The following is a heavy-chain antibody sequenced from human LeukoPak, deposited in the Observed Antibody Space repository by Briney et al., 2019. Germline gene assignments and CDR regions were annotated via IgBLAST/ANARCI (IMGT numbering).Heavy chain of an antibody. D-gene: IGHD6-19*01. CDR1: GFTFSNAW. J-gene: IGHJ4*02. CDR3: TTEQAPWQWLVLSEVY. Sequence: GGSLRLSCAASGFTFSNAWMSWVRQAPGKGLEWVGRIKSKTDGGTTDYAAPVKGRFTISRDDSKNTLYLQMNSLKTEDTAVYYCTTEQAPWQWLVLSEVYWGQGTLVTVSS. CDR2: IKSKTDGGTT. V-gene: IGHV3-15*01.